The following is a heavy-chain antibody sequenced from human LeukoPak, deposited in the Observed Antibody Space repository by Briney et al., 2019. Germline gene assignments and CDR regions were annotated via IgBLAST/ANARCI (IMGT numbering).Heavy chain of an antibody. CDR3: ASGTKPDSSGYYFDY. D-gene: IGHD3-22*01. CDR1: GFTFEDYA. V-gene: IGHV3-9*01. Sequence: GGSLRLSCAASGFTFEDYAMHWVRQAPGKGLEWVAGINCNGGIISYADSGKGQFTMSRENGMKSLYLQMNSLRPEDTALYYCASGTKPDSSGYYFDYWGQGTLVTVSS. J-gene: IGHJ4*02. CDR2: INCNGGII.